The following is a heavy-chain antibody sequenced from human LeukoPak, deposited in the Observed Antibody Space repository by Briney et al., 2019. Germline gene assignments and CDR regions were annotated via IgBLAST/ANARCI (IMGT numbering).Heavy chain of an antibody. J-gene: IGHJ4*02. V-gene: IGHV3-21*04. Sequence: PGGSLRLSCAASGFTFSSYSMNWVRQAPGKGLEWVSSISSSSSYTYYADSVKGRFTISRDNSKNTLYLQMNSLRAEDTAVYYCAKSAIAAAGPPFDYWGQGTLVTVSS. CDR2: ISSSSSYT. CDR3: AKSAIAAAGPPFDY. CDR1: GFTFSSYS. D-gene: IGHD6-13*01.